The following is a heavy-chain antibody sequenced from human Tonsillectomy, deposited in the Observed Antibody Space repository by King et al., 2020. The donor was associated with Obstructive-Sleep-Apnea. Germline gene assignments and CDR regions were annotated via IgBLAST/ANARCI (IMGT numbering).Heavy chain of an antibody. CDR2: INQDGNAK. J-gene: IGHJ5*02. V-gene: IGHV3-7*04. D-gene: IGHD6-13*01. Sequence: VQLVESGGGLVQPGGSLRLSCVTSGFVFSTYWMTWVRQAPGKGLEWVANINQDGNAKHYVDSVKGRFTISRYNAKNSLYLQMDSLRAEDTAVYYCARGSSAASWGQGTRVTVSS. CDR3: ARGSSAAS. CDR1: GFVFSTYW.